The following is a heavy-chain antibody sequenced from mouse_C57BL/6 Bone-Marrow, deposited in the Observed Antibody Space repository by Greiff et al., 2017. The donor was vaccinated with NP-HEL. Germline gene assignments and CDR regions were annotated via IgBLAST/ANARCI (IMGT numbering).Heavy chain of an antibody. D-gene: IGHD2-5*01. Sequence: QVQLQQSGAELVRPGASVTLSCKASGYTFTDYEMHWVKQTPVHGLEWIGAIDPETGGTAYNQKFKGKAILTADKSSSTAYMQLRSLTSEDSAVYYCTRPTIVTTWYAMGYWGQGTSVTVSS. V-gene: IGHV1-15*01. CDR2: IDPETGGT. CDR3: TRPTIVTTWYAMGY. CDR1: GYTFTDYE. J-gene: IGHJ4*01.